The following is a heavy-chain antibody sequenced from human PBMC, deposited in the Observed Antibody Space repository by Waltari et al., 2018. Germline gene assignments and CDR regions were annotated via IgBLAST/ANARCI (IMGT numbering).Heavy chain of an antibody. CDR1: GFTLSRYW. D-gene: IGHD3-22*01. CDR2: IMTDGSEE. CDR3: ARDQWFAFDI. J-gene: IGHJ3*02. Sequence: EVQLVESGGGLVQPGGSLSISCAASGFTLSRYWSSWVRQAPGKGPEWVANIMTDGSEEYYVDSVRGRFTISRDNAKNSLYLQMNSLRPEDTAVYYCARDQWFAFDIWGHGTMVTVSS. V-gene: IGHV3-7*01.